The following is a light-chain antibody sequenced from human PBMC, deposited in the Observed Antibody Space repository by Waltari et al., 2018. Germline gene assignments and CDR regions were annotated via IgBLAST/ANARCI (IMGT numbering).Light chain of an antibody. CDR1: QDISNY. Sequence: DIQMTQSPSSLSASVGDRVTITCQASQDISNYLNWYQQKPGKAPKLLIYDASNLETGVPSRFSGGGSGTDLTVTISSLQPEDIATYYCQQYDNLLSITFGQGTRLEIK. V-gene: IGKV1-33*01. CDR2: DAS. CDR3: QQYDNLLSIT. J-gene: IGKJ5*01.